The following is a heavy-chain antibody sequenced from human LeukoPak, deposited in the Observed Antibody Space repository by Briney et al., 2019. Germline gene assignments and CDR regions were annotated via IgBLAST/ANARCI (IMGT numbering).Heavy chain of an antibody. CDR2: MNPNSGNT. J-gene: IGHJ4*02. Sequence: ASVKVSCKVSGYTLTELSMHWVRQATGQGLEWMGWMNPNSGNTGYAQKFQGRVTMTRNTSISTAYMELSSLRSEDTAVYYCARDMAGYWGQGTLVTVSS. CDR1: GYTLTELS. D-gene: IGHD3-10*01. CDR3: ARDMAGY. V-gene: IGHV1-8*01.